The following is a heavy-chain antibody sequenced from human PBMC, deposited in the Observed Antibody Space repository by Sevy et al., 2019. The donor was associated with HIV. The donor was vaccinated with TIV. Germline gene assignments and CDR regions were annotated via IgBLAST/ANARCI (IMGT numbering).Heavy chain of an antibody. CDR2: ISSSSSYI. Sequence: GGSLRLSCAASGFTFSSYSMNWVRQAPGKGLEWVSSISSSSSYIYYADSVKGRFTISRDNAKNSLYLQMNSLRAEDTAVYYCARDTDSSSCYDYYYYGMDVWGQGTTVTVSS. CDR1: GFTFSSYS. D-gene: IGHD6-13*01. CDR3: ARDTDSSSCYDYYYYGMDV. J-gene: IGHJ6*02. V-gene: IGHV3-21*01.